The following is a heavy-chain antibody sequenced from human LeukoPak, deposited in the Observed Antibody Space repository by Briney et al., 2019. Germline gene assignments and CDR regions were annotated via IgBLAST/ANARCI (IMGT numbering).Heavy chain of an antibody. Sequence: SETLSLTCAVYGGSFSGYYWSWIRQPPGKGLEWIGEINHSGSTNYNPSLKSRVTISVDTSKNQFSLKLSSVTAADTAVYYCARGRSTYCGGDCYSPAARSVGFRRNWFDPWGQGTLVTVSS. CDR2: INHSGST. J-gene: IGHJ5*02. D-gene: IGHD2-21*02. V-gene: IGHV4-34*01. CDR3: ARGRSTYCGGDCYSPAARSVGFRRNWFDP. CDR1: GGSFSGYY.